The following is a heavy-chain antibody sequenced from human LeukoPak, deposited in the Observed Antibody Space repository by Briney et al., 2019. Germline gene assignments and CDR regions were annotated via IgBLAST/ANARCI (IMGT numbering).Heavy chain of an antibody. J-gene: IGHJ4*02. CDR2: NNHSGST. CDR3: ARAATTNYFDY. V-gene: IGHV4-34*01. D-gene: IGHD4-17*01. CDR1: GGSFSGYY. Sequence: SETLSLTCAVYGGSFSGYYWSWIRQPPGKGLEWIGENNHSGSTNYNPSLKSRVTISVDTSKNQFSLKLSSVTAADTAVYYCARAATTNYFDYWGQGTLVTVSS.